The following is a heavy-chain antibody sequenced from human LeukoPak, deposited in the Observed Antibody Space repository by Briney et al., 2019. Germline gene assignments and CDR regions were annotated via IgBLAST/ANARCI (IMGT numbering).Heavy chain of an antibody. CDR2: IIPIFGTA. Sequence: ASVKVSCKASGGTFSSYAISWVRQAPGQGLEWMGGIIPIFGTANYAQKFQGRVTITTDESTSTAYMELSSLRSEDTAVYYCASPYNWNYVWPAFDIWGQGTMVTVSS. V-gene: IGHV1-69*05. D-gene: IGHD1-7*01. J-gene: IGHJ3*02. CDR1: GGTFSSYA. CDR3: ASPYNWNYVWPAFDI.